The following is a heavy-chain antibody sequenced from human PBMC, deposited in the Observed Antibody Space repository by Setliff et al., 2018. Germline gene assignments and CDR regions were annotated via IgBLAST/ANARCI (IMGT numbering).Heavy chain of an antibody. CDR2: VXXXXXX. V-gene: IGHV4-59*08. Sequence: SETLSLTCTVSGISISNYYWSWLRQSPGRGLEWIGYVXXXXXXNXNPSXXRRVTISVDTSKNQFSLRLSLVTAADTATYYCARQKEYSGRSCFQHWGQGIPVTVSS. J-gene: IGHJ1*01. CDR1: GISISNYY. D-gene: IGHD1-26*01. CDR3: ARQKEYSGRSCFQH.